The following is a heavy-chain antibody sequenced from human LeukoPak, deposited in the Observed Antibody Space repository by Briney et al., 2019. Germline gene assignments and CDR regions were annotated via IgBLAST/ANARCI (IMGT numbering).Heavy chain of an antibody. CDR1: GGSISSSSYY. CDR2: IYYSGST. Sequence: PSETLSLTCTVSGGSISSSSYYWGWIRQPPGTGLEWIGSIYYSGSTYYNPSLKSRVTISVDTSKNQFSLKLSSVTAADTAVYYCARATDSSGWYNWFDPWGQGTLVTVSS. CDR3: ARATDSSGWYNWFDP. V-gene: IGHV4-39*07. D-gene: IGHD6-19*01. J-gene: IGHJ5*02.